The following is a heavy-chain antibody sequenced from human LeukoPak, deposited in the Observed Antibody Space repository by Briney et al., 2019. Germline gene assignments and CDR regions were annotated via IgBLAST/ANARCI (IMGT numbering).Heavy chain of an antibody. CDR3: ARDQRGYYDSSGYSDY. CDR2: ISAYNGNT. Sequence: VASVKVSCKASGYTFTSYGISWVRQAPGQGLEWMGWISAYNGNTNYAQKLQGRVTMTTDTSTSTAYMELRSLRSDDTAVYYCARDQRGYYDSSGYSDYWGQGTLVTVSS. CDR1: GYTFTSYG. D-gene: IGHD3-22*01. J-gene: IGHJ4*02. V-gene: IGHV1-18*01.